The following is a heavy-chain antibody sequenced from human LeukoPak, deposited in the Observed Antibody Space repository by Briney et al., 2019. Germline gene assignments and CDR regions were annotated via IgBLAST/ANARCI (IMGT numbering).Heavy chain of an antibody. CDR1: GGSISSYY. CDR3: ARGSLGGDYLSY. D-gene: IGHD3-16*01. J-gene: IGHJ4*02. Sequence: SETLSLTCTVSGGSISSYYWSWIRQPPGKGLEGIGYIYYSGSTNYNPSLKSRVTISVDTSKNQFSLKLSSVTAADTAVYYCARGSLGGDYLSYWGQGTLVTVSS. V-gene: IGHV4-59*01. CDR2: IYYSGST.